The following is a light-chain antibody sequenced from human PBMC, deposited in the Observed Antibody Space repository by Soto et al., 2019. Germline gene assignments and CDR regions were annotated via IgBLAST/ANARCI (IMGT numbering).Light chain of an antibody. Sequence: DVQMTQSPSSLSESVGDRVTITCRASQSISSYLNWYQQKPGKAPKQLIFGASNLQSGVPSRFSGRGSGTDFTLTISSLQPEDFAAYYCQQSYITPGTFGQGTNVEVK. V-gene: IGKV1-39*01. CDR1: QSISSY. J-gene: IGKJ1*01. CDR2: GAS. CDR3: QQSYITPGT.